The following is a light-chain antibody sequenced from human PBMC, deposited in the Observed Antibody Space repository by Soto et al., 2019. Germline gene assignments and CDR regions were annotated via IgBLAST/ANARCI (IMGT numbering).Light chain of an antibody. J-gene: IGKJ2*01. CDR2: WAS. Sequence: DVVLTQSPDSLPVSLGERATISCKSSQSLLYSSNNKNYLAWYQQNPGQPPKLLIYWASTRESGVPDRFSGSGSGTDFTLTISGLQAEDVAVYYCQQYYNTPYTFGQGTKVDIK. CDR1: QSLLYSSNNKNY. CDR3: QQYYNTPYT. V-gene: IGKV4-1*01.